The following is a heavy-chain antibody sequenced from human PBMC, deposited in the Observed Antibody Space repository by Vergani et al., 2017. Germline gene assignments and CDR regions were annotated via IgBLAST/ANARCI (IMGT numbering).Heavy chain of an antibody. CDR2: IHTSGRT. CDR1: GGSINSHNYY. J-gene: IGHJ4*02. D-gene: IGHD3-3*01. Sequence: QVQLQESGPGLVKPSQTLSLTCTVSGGSINSHNYYWSWIRQPAGNGLEWIGRIHTSGRTNYNPSLKSRATISIETSENVISLRLTSVTAAATALYHCGRHGGSGNYYHLFDSWGQGTLVIVSS. CDR3: GRHGGSGNYYHLFDS. V-gene: IGHV4-61*02.